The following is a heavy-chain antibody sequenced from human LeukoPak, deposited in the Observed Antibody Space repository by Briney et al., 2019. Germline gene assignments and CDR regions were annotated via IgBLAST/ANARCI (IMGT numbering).Heavy chain of an antibody. Sequence: ASVKVSCKASGGTFSSYAISWVRQAPGQGLEWMGIINPSGGSTSYAQKFQGRVTMTRDMSTSTVYMELGSLRSEDTAVYYCARGGLYYYYMDVWGKGTTVTVSS. CDR2: INPSGGST. J-gene: IGHJ6*03. CDR3: ARGGLYYYYMDV. CDR1: GGTFSSYA. V-gene: IGHV1-46*01.